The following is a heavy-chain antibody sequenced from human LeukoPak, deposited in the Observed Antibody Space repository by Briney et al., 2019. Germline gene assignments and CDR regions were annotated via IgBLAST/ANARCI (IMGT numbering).Heavy chain of an antibody. Sequence: PGGSLRLSCAASGFTFSSYSMNWVRQAPGKGLEWVSSISSSSSYIYYADSVKGRFTISRDNAKNSLYLQMNSLRAEDTAVYYCARDDDINYYDSSGYYDYWGQGTLVTVSS. CDR3: ARDDDINYYDSSGYYDY. CDR1: GFTFSSYS. J-gene: IGHJ4*02. V-gene: IGHV3-21*01. D-gene: IGHD3-22*01. CDR2: ISSSSSYI.